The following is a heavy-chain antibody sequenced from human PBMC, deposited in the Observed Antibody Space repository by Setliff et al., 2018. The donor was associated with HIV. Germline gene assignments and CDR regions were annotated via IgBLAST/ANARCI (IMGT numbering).Heavy chain of an antibody. CDR2: IFYSGTT. D-gene: IGHD5-12*01. J-gene: IGHJ3*02. Sequence: SETLSLTCSVSGDSISTNSYFWGWVRQPPGKGLEWIGSIFYSGTTYYNPSLKSRVTMSVDTSKNQFSLRLNSVTAADTALYYCARALRDGSTDAFDIWCQGTMVTGS. CDR1: GDSISTNSYF. V-gene: IGHV4-39*07. CDR3: ARALRDGSTDAFDI.